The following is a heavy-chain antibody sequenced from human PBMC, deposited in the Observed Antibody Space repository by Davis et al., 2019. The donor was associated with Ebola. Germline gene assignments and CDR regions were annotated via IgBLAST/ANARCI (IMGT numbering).Heavy chain of an antibody. D-gene: IGHD5-18*01. CDR2: IIPILGIA. Sequence: SVQVSCKASGGTFSSYTISWVRQAPGQGLEWMGRIIPILGIANYAQKFQGRVTITADKSTSTAYMELSSLRSDDTAVYYCVRGGIQIWSSHYLDYWGQGTLVTVSS. CDR1: GGTFSSYT. CDR3: VRGGIQIWSSHYLDY. V-gene: IGHV1-69*02. J-gene: IGHJ4*02.